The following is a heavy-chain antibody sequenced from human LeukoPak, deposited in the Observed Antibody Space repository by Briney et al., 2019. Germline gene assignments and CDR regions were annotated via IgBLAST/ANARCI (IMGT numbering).Heavy chain of an antibody. Sequence: SVKVSCKASGGTFSSYAISWVRQAPGQGLEWMGGIIPIFGTANYAQKFQGRVTITADESTSTAYMELSSLRSEDTAVYYCARDRGNWNYASPFDYCGQGTLVTVSS. V-gene: IGHV1-69*01. D-gene: IGHD1-7*01. CDR3: ARDRGNWNYASPFDY. CDR2: IIPIFGTA. J-gene: IGHJ4*02. CDR1: GGTFSSYA.